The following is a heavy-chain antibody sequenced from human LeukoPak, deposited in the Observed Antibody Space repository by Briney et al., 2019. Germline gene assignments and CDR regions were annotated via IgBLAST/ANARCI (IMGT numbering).Heavy chain of an antibody. V-gene: IGHV4-39*01. CDR3: ARHHGP. CDR1: GGSFSDYY. CDR2: IYDSGST. J-gene: IGHJ5*02. Sequence: SETLSLTCAVYGGSFSDYYWGWIRQPPGKGLEWIGSIYDSGSTYYNPSLKSRVTISVDTSKNQFSLKLNSVTAADTAVYYCARHHGPWGQGTLVTVSS.